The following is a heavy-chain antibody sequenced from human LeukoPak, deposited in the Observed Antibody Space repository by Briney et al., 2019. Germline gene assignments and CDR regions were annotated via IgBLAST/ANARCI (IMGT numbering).Heavy chain of an antibody. CDR3: ARQELGINQNWFDP. Sequence: PSETLSLTCTVSGGSISSYYWSWIRQPPGKGLEWIGYIYYSGSTNYNPSLKSRVTISADTSKNQFSLKLSSVTAADTAVYYCARQELGINQNWFDPWGQGTLVTVSS. J-gene: IGHJ5*02. D-gene: IGHD7-27*01. V-gene: IGHV4-59*01. CDR2: IYYSGST. CDR1: GGSISSYY.